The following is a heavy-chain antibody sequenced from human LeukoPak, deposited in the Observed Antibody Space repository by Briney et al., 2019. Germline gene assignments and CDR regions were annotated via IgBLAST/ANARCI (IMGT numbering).Heavy chain of an antibody. CDR1: GGSISSSSYY. CDR2: IYYSGYT. D-gene: IGHD2-15*01. V-gene: IGHV4-39*01. CDR3: ARQWGYRSGGTCYFNWLDP. J-gene: IGHJ5*02. Sequence: PSETLSLTCSVSGGSISSSSYYWAWIRQPPGKGLEWIGNIYYSGYTYYNPSLKNRVTTSVDTSMSQFSLKVTSVTAADTAVYYCARQWGYRSGGTCYFNWLDPWGQGTLVSVSS.